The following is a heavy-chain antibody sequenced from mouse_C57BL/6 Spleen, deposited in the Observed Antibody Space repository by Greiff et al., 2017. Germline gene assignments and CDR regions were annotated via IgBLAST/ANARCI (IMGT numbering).Heavy chain of an antibody. CDR1: GYTFTSYW. CDR3: ARAEGYYAMDY. CDR2: IDPSDSYT. V-gene: IGHV1-69*01. Sequence: QVQLQQPGAELVMPGASVKLSCKASGYTFTSYWMHWVKQRPGQGLEWIGEIDPSDSYTNYNQKFKGKSTLTVDKSSSTAYMQLSSLTSEDSAVYYCARAEGYYAMDYWGQGTSVTVSS. J-gene: IGHJ4*01.